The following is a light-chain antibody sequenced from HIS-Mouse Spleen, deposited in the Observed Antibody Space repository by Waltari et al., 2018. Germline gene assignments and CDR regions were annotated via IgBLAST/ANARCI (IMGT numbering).Light chain of an antibody. CDR3: CSYAGSYTWV. CDR1: SSDVGGYNY. J-gene: IGLJ3*02. Sequence: QSALTQPASVSGSPGQSITISCTGTSSDVGGYNYVYWYQQHPGKAPKLMIYDVSKRPSGVPDRFSGSKSGNTASLTISGLQAEDEADYYCCSYAGSYTWVFGGGTKLTVL. V-gene: IGLV2-11*01. CDR2: DVS.